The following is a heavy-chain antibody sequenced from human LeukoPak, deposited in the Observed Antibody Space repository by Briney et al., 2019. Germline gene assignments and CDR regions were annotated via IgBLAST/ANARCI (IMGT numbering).Heavy chain of an antibody. D-gene: IGHD3-3*02. CDR3: AKAAFSRTSYFDY. Sequence: GGSLRLSCAASGFTFSTYTMSWVRQAPGKGLEWVSAISGSGGNTYYADSVKGRFPISRDNSKNTLYLQMDSLRADDTAVYYCAKAAFSRTSYFDYWGQGTLVTASS. CDR2: ISGSGGNT. J-gene: IGHJ4*02. V-gene: IGHV3-23*01. CDR1: GFTFSTYT.